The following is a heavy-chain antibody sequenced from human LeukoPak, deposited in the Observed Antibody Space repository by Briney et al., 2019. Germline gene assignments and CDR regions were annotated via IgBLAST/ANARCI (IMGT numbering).Heavy chain of an antibody. CDR1: GFTFDDYA. CDR3: AGVKGGSYYDFWSGYSSDRTFDI. D-gene: IGHD3-3*01. CDR2: ISWNSGSI. Sequence: PGGSLRLSCAASGFTFDDYAMHWVRQAPGKGLEWVSGISWNSGSIGYADSVKGRFTISRDNAKNSLYLQMNSLRAEDTAVYYCAGVKGGSYYDFWSGYSSDRTFDIWGQGTMVTVSS. V-gene: IGHV3-9*01. J-gene: IGHJ3*02.